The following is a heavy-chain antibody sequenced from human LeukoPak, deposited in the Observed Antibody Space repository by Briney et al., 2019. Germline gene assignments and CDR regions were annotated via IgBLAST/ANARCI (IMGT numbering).Heavy chain of an antibody. CDR3: ARGHTTVTPFDY. J-gene: IGHJ4*02. CDR2: INHSGST. CDR1: GGSFSGYY. D-gene: IGHD4-17*01. V-gene: IGHV4-34*01. Sequence: SETLSLTCAVYGGSFSGYYWSWIRQPPGKGLEWIGEINHSGSTNYNPSLKSRVTISVDTSKNQFSLKLSSVTAADTAVYYCARGHTTVTPFDYWGQGALVTVSS.